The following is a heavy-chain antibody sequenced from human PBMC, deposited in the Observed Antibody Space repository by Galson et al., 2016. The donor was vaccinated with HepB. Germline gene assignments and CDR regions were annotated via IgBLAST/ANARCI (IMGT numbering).Heavy chain of an antibody. CDR2: AGGSGDSI. CDR1: GFTFSKFA. D-gene: IGHD3-22*01. J-gene: IGHJ6*04. V-gene: IGHV3-23*01. CDR3: AKHRHGVVVVAGMDV. Sequence: SPRLSCAAPGFTFSKFAMSWVRQAPGKGLEWVSAAGGSGDSIWYADSVKGRFSISRDNSKNTLYLQMDSLRGEDTAIYYCAKHRHGVVVVAGMDVWGKGTTVTVSS.